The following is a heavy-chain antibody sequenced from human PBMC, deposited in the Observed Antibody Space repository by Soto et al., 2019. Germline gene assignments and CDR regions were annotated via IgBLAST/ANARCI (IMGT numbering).Heavy chain of an antibody. J-gene: IGHJ4*02. D-gene: IGHD4-17*01. CDR2: ISYSSSSI. CDR1: GFTCITYT. V-gene: IGHV3-21*01. CDR3: ARGPYGDYDY. Sequence: PGGSLIHSCAASGFTCITYTMSLVRQAPGKGLEWVSSISYSSSSIYHANSVKGRFTISRDNAKNSLYLQMNSLRAEDTAVYYCARGPYGDYDYWGQGTLVTVSS.